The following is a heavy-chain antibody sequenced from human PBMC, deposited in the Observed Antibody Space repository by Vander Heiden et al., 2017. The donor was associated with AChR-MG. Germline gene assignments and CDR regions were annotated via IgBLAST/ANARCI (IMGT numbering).Heavy chain of an antibody. CDR1: GFTFSSYW. V-gene: IGHV3-7*01. CDR2: IKQDGSEK. D-gene: IGHD5-18*01. J-gene: IGHJ6*02. CDR3: ARENSVDTAGMDV. Sequence: EVQLVESGGGLVQPGGSLRLSCAASGFTFSSYWMSWVRQAPGKGLEWVANIKQDGSEKYYVDSGKGRFTISRDNAKNSLYLQMNSLRAEDTAVYYCARENSVDTAGMDVWGQGTTVTVSS.